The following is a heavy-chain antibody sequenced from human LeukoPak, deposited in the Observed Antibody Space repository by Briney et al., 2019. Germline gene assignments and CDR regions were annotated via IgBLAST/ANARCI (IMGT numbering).Heavy chain of an antibody. V-gene: IGHV3-74*01. Sequence: GGSLRLSCAATGFTFSSYWMHWVRQAPGKGLVWVSRINSDGSSTSYADSVKGRFTISRDNAKNTLYLQMNSLRAEDTAVYYCARDRRIVGATFIDYWGQGTLVTVSS. CDR3: ARDRRIVGATFIDY. CDR2: INSDGSST. CDR1: GFTFSSYW. J-gene: IGHJ4*02. D-gene: IGHD1-26*01.